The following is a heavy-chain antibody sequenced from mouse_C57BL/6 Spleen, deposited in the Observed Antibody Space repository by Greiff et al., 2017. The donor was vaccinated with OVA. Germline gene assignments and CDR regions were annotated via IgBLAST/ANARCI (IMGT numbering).Heavy chain of an antibody. CDR3: AREAAQATSWFAY. V-gene: IGHV1-66*01. Sequence: VQLVESGPELVKPGASVKISCKASGYSFTSYYIHWVKQRPGQGLEWIGWIYPGSGNTKYNEKFKGKATLTADTSSSTAYMQLSSLTSEDSAVYYCAREAAQATSWFAYWGQGTLVTVSA. CDR2: IYPGSGNT. D-gene: IGHD3-2*02. CDR1: GYSFTSYY. J-gene: IGHJ3*01.